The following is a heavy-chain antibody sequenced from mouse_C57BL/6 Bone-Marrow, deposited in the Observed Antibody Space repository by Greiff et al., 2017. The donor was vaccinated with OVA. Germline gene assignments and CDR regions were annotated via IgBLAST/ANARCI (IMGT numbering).Heavy chain of an antibody. V-gene: IGHV1-81*01. CDR2: IYPRSGNT. CDR3: ARGGYYYGSSYYAMDY. D-gene: IGHD1-1*01. J-gene: IGHJ4*01. Sequence: VQLQQSGAELARPGASVKLSCKASGYTFTSYGISWVKQRTGQGLEWIGEIYPRSGNTYYNEKFKGKATLTADKSSSTAYMELRSLTSEDSAVYFCARGGYYYGSSYYAMDYWGQGTSVTVSS. CDR1: GYTFTSYG.